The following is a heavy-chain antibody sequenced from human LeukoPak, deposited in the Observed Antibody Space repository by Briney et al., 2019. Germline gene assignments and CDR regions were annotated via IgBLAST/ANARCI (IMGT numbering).Heavy chain of an antibody. Sequence: SETLSLTCAVYGGSFSGYSWSWIRQPPGKGLEWIGEINHSGGTNYNPSLKSRVTISVDTSKNQFSLNLSSVTAADTAVYYCARGGSYSSGWYTGYYFDYWGQGTLVTVSS. CDR3: ARGGSYSSGWYTGYYFDY. CDR2: INHSGGT. CDR1: GGSFSGYS. J-gene: IGHJ4*02. V-gene: IGHV4-34*01. D-gene: IGHD6-19*01.